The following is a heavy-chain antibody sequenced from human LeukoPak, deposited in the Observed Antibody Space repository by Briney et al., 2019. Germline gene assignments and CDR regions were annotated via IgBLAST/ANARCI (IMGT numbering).Heavy chain of an antibody. CDR3: ARALNYYDSSGTPDY. D-gene: IGHD3-22*01. J-gene: IGHJ4*02. V-gene: IGHV3-7*01. CDR2: IKQDGSEK. Sequence: GGSLRLSCAASGFTFSSYWMSWVRQAPGKGLEWVANIKQDGSEKYYVDSVKGRFTISRDNAKNSLYLQMNSLRAEDTAVYYCARALNYYDSSGTPDYWGQGTLVIVSS. CDR1: GFTFSSYW.